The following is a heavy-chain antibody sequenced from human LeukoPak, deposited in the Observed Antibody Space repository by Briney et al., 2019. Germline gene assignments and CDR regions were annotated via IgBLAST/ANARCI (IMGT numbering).Heavy chain of an antibody. CDR2: ISGSGGST. J-gene: IGHJ6*02. CDR1: GFTFSGYA. D-gene: IGHD3-22*01. V-gene: IGHV3-23*01. Sequence: GGSLRLSCAASGFTFSGYAMSWVRQAPGKGLEWVSNISGSGGSTYYADSVKGRFTISRDNSKNTLYLQMNSLRAEDTAVYYCAATLARRYSYDSSGYYSDYGMDFWGQGTTVTVSS. CDR3: AATLARRYSYDSSGYYSDYGMDF.